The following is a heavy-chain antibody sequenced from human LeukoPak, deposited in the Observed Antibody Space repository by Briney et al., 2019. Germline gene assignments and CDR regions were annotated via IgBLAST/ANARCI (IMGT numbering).Heavy chain of an antibody. V-gene: IGHV5-51*01. D-gene: IGHD6-19*01. CDR1: GYSFTSYW. Sequence: GGSLKISCKGSGYSFTSYWIGWVRQMPGKGLEWMGIIFPGDSDTRYSPSFLGEVTFSVDMSTATAYLEWSSLKASDSAMYFCARERPGSSGWYTHWGQGTLVTVSS. J-gene: IGHJ4*02. CDR2: IFPGDSDT. CDR3: ARERPGSSGWYTH.